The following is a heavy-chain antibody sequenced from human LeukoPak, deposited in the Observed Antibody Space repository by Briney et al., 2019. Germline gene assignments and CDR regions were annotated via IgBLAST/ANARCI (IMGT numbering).Heavy chain of an antibody. Sequence: SETLSLTCAVYGGSFSGYYWSWIRQPPVKGLEWIGEINHSGSTNYNPSLKSRVTISVDTSKNQFSLKLSSVTAADTAVYYCARHILQWAPDAFDIWGQGTMVTVSS. J-gene: IGHJ3*02. V-gene: IGHV4-34*01. CDR3: ARHILQWAPDAFDI. D-gene: IGHD4-4*01. CDR2: INHSGST. CDR1: GGSFSGYY.